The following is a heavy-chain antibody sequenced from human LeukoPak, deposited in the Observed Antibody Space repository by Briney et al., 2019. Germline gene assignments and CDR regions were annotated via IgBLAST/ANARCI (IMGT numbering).Heavy chain of an antibody. CDR1: GGSISSSSYY. CDR2: IYYSGST. V-gene: IGHV4-39*01. J-gene: IGHJ4*02. D-gene: IGHD1-26*01. Sequence: PSETLSLTCTVSGGSISSSSYYWGWIRQPPGKGLEWIGSIYYSGSTYYNPSLKSRVTISVDTSKNQFSLKLSSVTAADTAVYYCAGGSGSYLRVDFDYWGQGTLVTVSS. CDR3: AGGSGSYLRVDFDY.